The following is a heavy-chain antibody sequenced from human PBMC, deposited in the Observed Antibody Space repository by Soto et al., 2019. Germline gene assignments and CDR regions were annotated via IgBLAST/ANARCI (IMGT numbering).Heavy chain of an antibody. CDR3: ARSLGGAFNL. CDR2: ISSSSTYM. V-gene: IGHV3-21*01. J-gene: IGHJ3*01. CDR1: GFTFSSYS. Sequence: EVQLVESGGGLVKSGGSLRLSCAASGFTFSSYSINWARQTPGKGLEWVSSISSSSTYMYYADSVKGRFTMSRDNAENSLYLQMNSLRAEDTAIYYCARSLGGAFNLWGQGTMVTVSS.